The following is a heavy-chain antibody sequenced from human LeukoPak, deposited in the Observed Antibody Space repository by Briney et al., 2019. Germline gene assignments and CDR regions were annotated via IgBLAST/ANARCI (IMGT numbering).Heavy chain of an antibody. CDR2: INPSGGST. D-gene: IGHD6-13*01. CDR3: ARVVAAAGTRWFDP. V-gene: IGHV1-46*01. J-gene: IGHJ5*02. CDR1: GYTFTSYY. Sequence: RASVKVSCKASGYTFTSYYMHWVRQAPGQGLEWMGIINPSGGSTSYAQKFQCRVTMTRDTSTSRVYMELSKLRSEDTAVYYCARVVAAAGTRWFDPWGQGTLVTVSS.